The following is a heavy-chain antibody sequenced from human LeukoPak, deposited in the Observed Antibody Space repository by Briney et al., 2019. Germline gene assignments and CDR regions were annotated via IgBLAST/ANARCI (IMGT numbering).Heavy chain of an antibody. Sequence: GGSLKLSCAASGFTFSSYAMSWVRQAPGKGLEWVSAVSGISNGTYYADSVKGRFTISRDNSKNTLYLLMNSLRAEDTAVYYCAKWGCSGGSCYPFAYWGQGTLVTVSS. CDR3: AKWGCSGGSCYPFAY. CDR2: VSGISNGT. CDR1: GFTFSSYA. D-gene: IGHD2-15*01. J-gene: IGHJ4*02. V-gene: IGHV3-23*01.